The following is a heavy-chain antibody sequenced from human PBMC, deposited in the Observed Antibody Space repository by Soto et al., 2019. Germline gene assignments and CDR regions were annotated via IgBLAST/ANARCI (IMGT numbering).Heavy chain of an antibody. CDR3: AREQAGYGDYLDFDY. Sequence: QVQLVESGGGVVQPGRSLRLSCAASGFTFSSYGMHWVRQAPGKGLEGVAVIWYDGSNKYYADSVKGRFTISRDNSKNTLYLQMNSLRAEDTAVDYCAREQAGYGDYLDFDYWGQGTLVTVSS. CDR2: IWYDGSNK. D-gene: IGHD4-17*01. CDR1: GFTFSSYG. J-gene: IGHJ4*02. V-gene: IGHV3-33*01.